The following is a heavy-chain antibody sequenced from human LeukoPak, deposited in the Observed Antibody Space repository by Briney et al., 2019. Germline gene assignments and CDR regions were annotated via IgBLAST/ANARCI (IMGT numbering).Heavy chain of an antibody. Sequence: GSLRLSCAASGFTFSSSGMHWVRQAPGKGLVWVSRINSDGSSTSYADSVKGRFTISRDNAKNTLYLQMNSLRAEDTAVYYCARVQGHPPNGLDIWGQGTMVTVSS. V-gene: IGHV3-74*01. CDR2: INSDGSST. J-gene: IGHJ3*02. CDR3: ARVQGHPPNGLDI. CDR1: GFTFSSSG. D-gene: IGHD2-8*01.